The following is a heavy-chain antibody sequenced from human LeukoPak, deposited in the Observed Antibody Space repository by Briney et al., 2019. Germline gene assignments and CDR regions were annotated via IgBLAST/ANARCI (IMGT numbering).Heavy chain of an antibody. D-gene: IGHD7-27*01. V-gene: IGHV4-59*01. CDR3: ARELGMNYYYYGMDV. J-gene: IGHJ6*02. CDR2: IYYSGST. CDR1: GGSISRYY. Sequence: PSETLSLTCTVSGGSISRYYWSWIRQPPGKGLEWIGYIYYSGSTNYNPSLKSRVTISVDTSKDQFSLKLSSVTAADTAVYYCARELGMNYYYYGMDVWGQGTTVTVSS.